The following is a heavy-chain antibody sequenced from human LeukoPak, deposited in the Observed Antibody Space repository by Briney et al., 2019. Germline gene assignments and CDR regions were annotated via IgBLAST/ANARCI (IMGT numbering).Heavy chain of an antibody. CDR2: IYYSGST. CDR3: ARQTGSGLFILP. CDR1: GGSFSSYY. D-gene: IGHD3/OR15-3a*01. Sequence: SETLSLTCTVSGGSFSSYYWSWIRQPPGKGLEWIGSIYYSGSTDYNPSLKSQVSISIDTSKNQFSLRLTSVTAADTAVYYCARQTGSGLFILPGGQGTLVTVSS. J-gene: IGHJ4*02. V-gene: IGHV4-59*08.